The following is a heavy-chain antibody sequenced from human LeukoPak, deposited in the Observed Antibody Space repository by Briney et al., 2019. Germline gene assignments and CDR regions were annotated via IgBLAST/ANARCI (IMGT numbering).Heavy chain of an antibody. D-gene: IGHD6-13*01. CDR3: ARLGVETYSSSWYYFDY. CDR2: ISAYNGNT. V-gene: IGHV1-18*01. Sequence: GASVKVSCKASRYTFTSYGISWVRQAPGQGLEWKGWISAYNGNTNYAQKLQGRVTMTTDTSTSTAYMELRSLRSDDTAVYYCARLGVETYSSSWYYFDYWGQGTLVTVSS. J-gene: IGHJ4*02. CDR1: RYTFTSYG.